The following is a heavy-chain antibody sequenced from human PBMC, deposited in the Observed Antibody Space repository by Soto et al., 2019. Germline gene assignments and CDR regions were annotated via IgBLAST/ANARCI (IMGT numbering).Heavy chain of an antibody. CDR1: GFSLANYP. CDR2: SSPRGDTI. CDR3: AKGPHTNVGWPYYFES. Sequence: PGVTLRLSCVASGFSLANYPMNWVRQTPGEGLEWISYSSPRGDTIYYADSVEGRFTTSRDNARNSLSLHMSSLRDEDSALYYCAKGPHTNVGWPYYFESWGQGVPVTVSS. J-gene: IGHJ4*02. V-gene: IGHV3-48*02. D-gene: IGHD6-19*01.